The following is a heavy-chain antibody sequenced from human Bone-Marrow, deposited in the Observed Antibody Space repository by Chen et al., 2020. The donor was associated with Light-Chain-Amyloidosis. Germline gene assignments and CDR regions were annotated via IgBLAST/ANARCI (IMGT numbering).Heavy chain of an antibody. CDR1: GFTFSSYG. J-gene: IGHJ6*02. V-gene: IGHV3-30*18. Sequence: QVQLVESGGGVVQPGRSLRLSCAASGFTFSSYGMHWVRQAPGKGLEWVAVISYDGSNKYYADSVKGRFTISRDNSKNTLYLQMNSLRAEDTAVYYCAKVEVGWPYYYYGMDVWGQGTTVTVSS. CDR3: AKVEVGWPYYYYGMDV. D-gene: IGHD6-19*01. CDR2: ISYDGSNK.